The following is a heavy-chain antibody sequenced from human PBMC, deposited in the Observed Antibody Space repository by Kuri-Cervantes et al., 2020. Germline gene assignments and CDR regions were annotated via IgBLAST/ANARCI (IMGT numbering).Heavy chain of an antibody. CDR1: GYTFTSYG. Sequence: SVKVSCKASGYTFTSYGISWVRQAPGQGLEWMGGIIPIFGTANYAQKFQGRVTTTADESTSTAYMELSSLRSEDTAVYYCARRPPWDSGAFDIWGQGTMVTVSS. J-gene: IGHJ3*02. CDR2: IIPIFGTA. V-gene: IGHV1-69*13. CDR3: ARRPPWDSGAFDI. D-gene: IGHD1-26*01.